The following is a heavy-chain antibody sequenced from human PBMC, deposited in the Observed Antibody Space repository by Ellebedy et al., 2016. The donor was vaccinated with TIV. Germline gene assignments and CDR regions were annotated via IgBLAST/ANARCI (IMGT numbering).Heavy chain of an antibody. CDR1: GYAFTGYF. V-gene: IGHV1-46*01. CDR2: INPSGGSA. Sequence: ASVKVSCKASGYAFTGYFIHWVRQAPGQGLEWMGIINPSGGSAHYAQKFQGRVTMTRVTSTRTVYMELSSLRSEDTALYFCARDLSFDYWGQGTVVTVSS. J-gene: IGHJ4*02. CDR3: ARDLSFDY.